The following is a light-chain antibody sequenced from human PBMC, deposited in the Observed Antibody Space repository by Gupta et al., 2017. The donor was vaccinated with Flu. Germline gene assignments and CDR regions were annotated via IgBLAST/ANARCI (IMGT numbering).Light chain of an antibody. Sequence: ETVLTQSTVTLSLSQGARATLSCRASQSVSISYIAWYQQKPGQAPRLLIYGASSRATGIPARFSGSGSGTDFTLTISRLEPEDFAVYYCQQYGSSSYTFGQGTKLEIK. J-gene: IGKJ2*01. V-gene: IGKV3-20*01. CDR2: GAS. CDR1: QSVSISY. CDR3: QQYGSSSYT.